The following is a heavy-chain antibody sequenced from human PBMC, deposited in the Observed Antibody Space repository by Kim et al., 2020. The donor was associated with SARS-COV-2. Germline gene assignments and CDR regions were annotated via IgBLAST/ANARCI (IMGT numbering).Heavy chain of an antibody. CDR1: GYTFTKYA. J-gene: IGHJ4*02. CDR2: INAGNGNT. Sequence: ASVKVSCKASGYTFTKYAMHWVRQAPGQRLEWMGWINAGNGNTKYSQKFQGRVTLTRDTSASTAYMGLSSLRSEDTAVYYCARTTNGVYYFDYWGQGTLVTVSS. D-gene: IGHD2-8*01. V-gene: IGHV1-3*01. CDR3: ARTTNGVYYFDY.